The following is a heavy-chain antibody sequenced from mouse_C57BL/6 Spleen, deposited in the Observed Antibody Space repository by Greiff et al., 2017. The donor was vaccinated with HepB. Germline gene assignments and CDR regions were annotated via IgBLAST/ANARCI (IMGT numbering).Heavy chain of an antibody. CDR1: GFTFNTYA. CDR3: GRAIYCESSWFAY. J-gene: IGHJ3*01. D-gene: IGHD2-4*01. V-gene: IGHV10-3*01. CDR2: ISSKSSNYAT. Sequence: EVKVVESGGGLVQPKGSLKLSCAASGFTFNTYAMHWVRQAPGKGLEWVARISSKSSNYATYYAESVNDRFNISRDESQSMLYLQMNNLKTEDTAMYYCGRAIYCESSWFAYWGQGTLVTVSA.